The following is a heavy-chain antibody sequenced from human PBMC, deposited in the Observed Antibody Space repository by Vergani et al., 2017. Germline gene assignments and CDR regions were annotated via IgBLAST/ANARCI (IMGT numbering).Heavy chain of an antibody. CDR1: GGSISNNNYY. D-gene: IGHD1-26*01. CDR3: ARHWYSGSYRELGALDI. V-gene: IGHV4-39*01. J-gene: IGHJ3*02. Sequence: QVQLQESGPGLVKPSETLSLSCTVYGGSISNNNYYWGWIRQPPGKGLEWIGPIYYSGSTYYNPSLKSRVTISVDTSKNPFSLNLSSVTAADTAVYYCARHWYSGSYRELGALDIWGQGTMVTVSS. CDR2: IYYSGST.